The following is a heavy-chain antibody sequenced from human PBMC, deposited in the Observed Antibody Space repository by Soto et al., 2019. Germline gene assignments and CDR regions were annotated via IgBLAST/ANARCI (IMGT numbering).Heavy chain of an antibody. CDR3: ARDAPLWNYRTSWFDP. J-gene: IGHJ5*02. Sequence: ASVKVSCKASGYTFTSYGISWVRQAPGQGLEWMGWISAYNGNTNYAQKLQGRVTMTTDTSTITAYMELRSLRSDDTAVYYCARDAPLWNYRTSWFDPWGQGTLVTVSS. CDR1: GYTFTSYG. D-gene: IGHD1-7*01. V-gene: IGHV1-18*01. CDR2: ISAYNGNT.